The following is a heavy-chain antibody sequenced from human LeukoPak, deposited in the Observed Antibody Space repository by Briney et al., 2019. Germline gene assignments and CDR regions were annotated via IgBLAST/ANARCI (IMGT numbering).Heavy chain of an antibody. CDR2: INHSGST. CDR1: GGSFSGYY. J-gene: IGHJ4*02. V-gene: IGHV4-34*01. CDR3: ARHGTMIVVVDY. Sequence: SETLSLTCVVYGGSFSGYYWSWIRQPPGKGLEWIGEINHSGSTNYNPSLKSRVTISVDTSKHQFSLKLSSVTAADTAVYYCARHGTMIVVVDYWGQGTLVTVSS. D-gene: IGHD3-22*01.